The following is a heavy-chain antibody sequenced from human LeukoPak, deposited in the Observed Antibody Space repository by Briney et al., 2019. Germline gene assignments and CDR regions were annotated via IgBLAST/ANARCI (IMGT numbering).Heavy chain of an antibody. CDR2: IYYSGST. Sequence: SETLSLTCTVSGGSISSYYWSWIRQPPGKGLEWIGYIYYSGSTNYNPSLKSRVTISVDTSKNQFSLKLSSVTAADTAVYYCARVGITMVRGVITNGYFDYWGQGTLVTVSS. V-gene: IGHV4-59*08. D-gene: IGHD3-10*01. CDR1: GGSISSYY. J-gene: IGHJ4*02. CDR3: ARVGITMVRGVITNGYFDY.